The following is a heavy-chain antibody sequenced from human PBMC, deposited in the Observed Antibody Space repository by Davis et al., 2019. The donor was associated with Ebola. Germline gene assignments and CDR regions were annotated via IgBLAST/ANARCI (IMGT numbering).Heavy chain of an antibody. V-gene: IGHV3-7*01. CDR2: INQDGSQI. Sequence: GGSLRLSCAASGFSFSSYWMSWVRQAPGKGLEWVANINQDGSQINYVDSVKGRFTISRDNSKNTLYLQMNSLRAEDTAVYYCARAADSSGYYSPLDYWGQGTLVTVSS. CDR3: ARAADSSGYYSPLDY. CDR1: GFSFSSYW. J-gene: IGHJ4*02. D-gene: IGHD3-22*01.